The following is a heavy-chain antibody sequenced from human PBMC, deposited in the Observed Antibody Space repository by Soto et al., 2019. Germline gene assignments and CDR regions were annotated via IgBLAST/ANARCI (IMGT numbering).Heavy chain of an antibody. V-gene: IGHV1-3*01. Sequence: QVQLVQSGAEVKKAGASVKVSCKASGYTFTSYAMHWVRQAPGQRLEWMGWINAGNGNTKYSQKFQGRVTITRDTSASTAYMELSSLRSEDTAVYYCGRGSGLIWFDPWGQGTMVTVSS. D-gene: IGHD3-10*01. CDR2: INAGNGNT. CDR3: GRGSGLIWFDP. CDR1: GYTFTSYA. J-gene: IGHJ5*02.